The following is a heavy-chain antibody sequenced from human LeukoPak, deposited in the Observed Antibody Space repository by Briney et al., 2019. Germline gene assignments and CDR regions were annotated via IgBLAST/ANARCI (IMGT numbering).Heavy chain of an antibody. D-gene: IGHD3-10*01. J-gene: IGHJ5*02. V-gene: IGHV3-66*02. CDR1: GFSVSSFG. CDR2: LYSDGNI. CDR3: VRDRAEARGWVEFDP. Sequence: GGSLRLSCVASGFSVSSFGMSWVRQAPGKGPEWVALLYSDGNIHYADSVRGRFIISRDNSKNTLYLQMNNVRVEDTAVYHCVRDRAEARGWVEFDPWGQGTVVTV.